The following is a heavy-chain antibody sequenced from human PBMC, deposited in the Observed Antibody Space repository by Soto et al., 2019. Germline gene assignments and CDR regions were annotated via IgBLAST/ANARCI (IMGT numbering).Heavy chain of an antibody. CDR1: GFTFRNYD. V-gene: IGHV3-13*05. Sequence: EVQLVESGGGLVQPGGSLRLSCEASGFTFRNYDMHWVRQATGKGLESVSGISAAGDPDYADSVEGRFTISRENAQNSFSLQMNSLRVGRTAVSYCARTDRDFYGLDVWGQGTTVIVSS. J-gene: IGHJ6*02. CDR3: ARTDRDFYGLDV. CDR2: ISAAGDP.